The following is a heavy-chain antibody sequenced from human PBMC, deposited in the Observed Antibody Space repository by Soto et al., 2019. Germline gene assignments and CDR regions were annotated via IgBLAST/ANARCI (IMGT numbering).Heavy chain of an antibody. CDR3: ARARPPYSSAFAGWFDP. D-gene: IGHD6-25*01. CDR1: GFTFSSYA. J-gene: IGHJ5*02. V-gene: IGHV3-30-3*01. CDR2: ISYDGSNK. Sequence: GGSLRLSCAASGFTFSSYAMHWVRRAPGKGLEWVAVISYDGSNKYYADSVKGRFTISRDNSKNTLYLQMNSLRAEDTAVYYCARARPPYSSAFAGWFDPWGQGTLVTVSS.